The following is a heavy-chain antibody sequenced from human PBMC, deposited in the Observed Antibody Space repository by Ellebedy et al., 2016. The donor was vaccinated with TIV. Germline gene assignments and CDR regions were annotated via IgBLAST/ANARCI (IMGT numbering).Heavy chain of an antibody. D-gene: IGHD6-19*01. CDR2: VNQRGRT. CDR1: GGSFSGYY. Sequence: GSLRLSCGVYGGSFSGYYWSWVRQPPGKGLEWIGEVNQRGRTNYHPSLQSRVTISVDTSKNKFSLRLSSVTAADTAVYYCAEGRSGWYYFDYWGQGTLVTVSS. V-gene: IGHV4-34*01. J-gene: IGHJ4*02. CDR3: AEGRSGWYYFDY.